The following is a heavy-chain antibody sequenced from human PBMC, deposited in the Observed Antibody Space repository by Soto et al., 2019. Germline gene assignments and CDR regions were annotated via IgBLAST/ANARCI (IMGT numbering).Heavy chain of an antibody. CDR1: GYTFTSYA. CDR3: ARDLRGYSYGYYYYGMDV. V-gene: IGHV1-3*01. Sequence: ASVKVSCKASGYTFTSYAMHWGRQATGQRLEWMGWINAGNGNTKYSQKFQGRVTITRDTSASTAYMELSSLRSEDTAVYCCARDLRGYSYGYYYYGMDVWGQGTTVTVSS. CDR2: INAGNGNT. D-gene: IGHD5-18*01. J-gene: IGHJ6*02.